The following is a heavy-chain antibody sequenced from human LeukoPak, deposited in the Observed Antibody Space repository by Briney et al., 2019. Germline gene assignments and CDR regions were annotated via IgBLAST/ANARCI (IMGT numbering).Heavy chain of an antibody. V-gene: IGHV1-18*01. CDR1: GYTFTSYG. D-gene: IGHD2-2*01. CDR2: ISAYNGNT. J-gene: IGHJ4*02. CDR3: ARSPIVVVPDSSEGFDY. Sequence: LGASVKVFCKASGYTFTSYGISWVRQAPGQGLEWMGWISAYNGNTNYAQKLQGRVTMTTDTSTSTAYMELRSLRSDDTAVYYCARSPIVVVPDSSEGFDYWGQGTLVTVSS.